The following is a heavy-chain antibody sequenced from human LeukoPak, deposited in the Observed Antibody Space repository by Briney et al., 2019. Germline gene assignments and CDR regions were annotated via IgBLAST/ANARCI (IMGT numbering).Heavy chain of an antibody. CDR2: ISYDGNIK. D-gene: IGHD6-19*01. CDR1: GFTFSSYD. V-gene: IGHV3-30-3*01. CDR3: AKDEGSGWALNSYFDY. J-gene: IGHJ4*02. Sequence: GGSLRLSCAASGFTFSSYDMHWVRQAPAKGLEWLAVISYDGNIKFYADSVKGRFTISRDNSKNTLYLQMNSLRAEDTAVYYCAKDEGSGWALNSYFDYWGQGTLVTVSS.